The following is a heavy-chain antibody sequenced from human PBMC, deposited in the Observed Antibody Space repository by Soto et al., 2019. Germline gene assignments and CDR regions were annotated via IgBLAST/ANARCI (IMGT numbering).Heavy chain of an antibody. CDR2: VNSDGSST. D-gene: IGHD5-18*01. CDR1: GFTFSNHW. V-gene: IGHV3-74*01. J-gene: IGHJ6*02. CDR3: ARGIQNRYGMDV. Sequence: EVQLVESGGGLVQPGGSLRLSCAAAGFTFSNHWMHWVRQAPGKGRVWVSRVNSDGSSTFFADSVRGRFTISRDNAKNTVYLEMNSLRGEDTAVYYGARGIQNRYGMDVWGQGTTVTVSS.